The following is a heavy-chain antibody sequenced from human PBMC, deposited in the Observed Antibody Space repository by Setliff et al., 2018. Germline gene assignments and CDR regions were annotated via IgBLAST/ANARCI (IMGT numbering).Heavy chain of an antibody. D-gene: IGHD3-22*01. J-gene: IGHJ4*02. CDR1: EVTFSSHS. V-gene: IGHV1-18*01. CDR2: ISAYNGNT. CDR3: ARDSSGYYRDYFDY. Sequence: ASVKVSCKASEVTFSSHSFNWVRQAPGQGLEWMGWISAYNGNTNYAQKLQGRVTMTTDTSTSTAYMELRSLRSDDTAVYYCARDSSGYYRDYFDYWGQGTLVTVSS.